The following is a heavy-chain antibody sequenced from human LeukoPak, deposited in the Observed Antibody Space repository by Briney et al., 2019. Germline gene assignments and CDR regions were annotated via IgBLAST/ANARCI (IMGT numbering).Heavy chain of an antibody. J-gene: IGHJ4*02. Sequence: SETLSLTCTVSGGSMSSGNYYWSWIRQSPGKGLEWIGYIYYSGSTHYNPSLKSRISISKDASKNQFSLKLTSVTAADTAVYFCARGFSYWGQGTLVTVSS. CDR1: GGSMSSGNYY. CDR2: IYYSGST. D-gene: IGHD3-3*01. V-gene: IGHV4-30-4*01. CDR3: ARGFSY.